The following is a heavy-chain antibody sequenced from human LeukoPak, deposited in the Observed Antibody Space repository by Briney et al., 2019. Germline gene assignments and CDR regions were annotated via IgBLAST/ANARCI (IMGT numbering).Heavy chain of an antibody. J-gene: IGHJ4*02. Sequence: GGSLRLSCSASGFTLSGFWMSWVRQAPGKGLEWVARIKQGGSERHYVDSVKGRFTISRDNARNSLYLQMNTLRAEDTAVYYCARYLETPRRDLDYWGQGTLVTVSS. CDR3: ARYLETPRRDLDY. CDR1: GFTLSGFW. V-gene: IGHV3-7*01. CDR2: IKQGGSER. D-gene: IGHD4-23*01.